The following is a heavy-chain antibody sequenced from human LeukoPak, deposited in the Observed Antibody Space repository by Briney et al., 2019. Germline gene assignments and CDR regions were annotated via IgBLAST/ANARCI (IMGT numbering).Heavy chain of an antibody. Sequence: PGGSLRLSCAASGFTFSSYSMNWVRQAPGKGLEWVSYISSSGSTIYYADSVKGRFTISRDNAKNSLYLQMNSLRAEDTAVYYCAREDSDCSGGSCYVDYWGQGTLVTVSS. J-gene: IGHJ4*02. V-gene: IGHV3-48*04. D-gene: IGHD2-15*01. CDR2: ISSSGSTI. CDR3: AREDSDCSGGSCYVDY. CDR1: GFTFSSYS.